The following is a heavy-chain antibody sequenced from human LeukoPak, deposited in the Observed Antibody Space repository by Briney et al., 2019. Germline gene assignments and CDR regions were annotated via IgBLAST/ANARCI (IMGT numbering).Heavy chain of an antibody. CDR2: IYTSGST. CDR3: ARDDILTGFDY. CDR1: GGSISSGSYY. D-gene: IGHD3-9*01. J-gene: IGHJ4*02. V-gene: IGHV4-61*02. Sequence: SQTLSLTCTVSGGSISSGSYYWGWIRLPAGKGLEWIGRIYTSGSTNYNPSLKSRVTISVDTSKNQFSLKLSSVTAADTAVYYCARDDILTGFDYWGQGTLVTVSS.